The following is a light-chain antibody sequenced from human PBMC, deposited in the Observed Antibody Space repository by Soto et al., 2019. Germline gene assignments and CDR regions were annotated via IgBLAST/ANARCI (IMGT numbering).Light chain of an antibody. CDR1: QGISSY. CDR2: DTS. J-gene: IGKJ5*01. Sequence: TQSPSSFSASTGDRVTITCRASQGISSYLAWYQQKPGQVPRLLIYDTSNRATGIPARFSGSGSGTDFTLSISSLAPEDFAVYYCQHRSNWPPGFGQGTRLEIK. V-gene: IGKV3-11*01. CDR3: QHRSNWPPG.